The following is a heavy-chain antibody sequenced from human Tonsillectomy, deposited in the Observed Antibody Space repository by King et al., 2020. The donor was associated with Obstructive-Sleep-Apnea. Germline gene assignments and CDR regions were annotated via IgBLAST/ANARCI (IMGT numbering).Heavy chain of an antibody. CDR1: GFTFNNAW. V-gene: IGHV3-15*01. D-gene: IGHD3-3*01. CDR2: IKSKIDGGTT. CDR3: TTDPDYYDVWTGSAWLGYYFDY. J-gene: IGHJ4*02. Sequence: VQLVESGGGLVKPGGSLRLSCAASGFTFNNAWMSWVRQAPGKGLEWVVRIKSKIDGGTTDYAAPVKGRFTISRDDSKNTLYLQMNSLKTADTAVYYCTTDPDYYDVWTGSAWLGYYFDYWGQGTLVTVSS.